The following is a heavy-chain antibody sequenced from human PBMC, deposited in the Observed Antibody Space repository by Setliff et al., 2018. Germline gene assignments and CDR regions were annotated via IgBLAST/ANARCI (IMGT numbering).Heavy chain of an antibody. CDR2: INTNTGNP. D-gene: IGHD4-4*01. Sequence: ASVKVSCKASGNRFTDYNLHWVRQAPGQGLERMGWINTNTGNPSYAQGFTGRFVFSLDTSVSTAYLQISSLKAEDTAVYYCARASRFGTTVYRGYYYMDVWGKGTTVTVSS. J-gene: IGHJ6*03. CDR3: ARASRFGTTVYRGYYYMDV. CDR1: GNRFTDYN. V-gene: IGHV7-4-1*02.